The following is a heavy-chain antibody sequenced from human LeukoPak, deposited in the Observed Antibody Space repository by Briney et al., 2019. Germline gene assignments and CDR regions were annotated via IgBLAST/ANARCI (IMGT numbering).Heavy chain of an antibody. CDR2: IIPIFGTA. CDR1: GGTFSSYA. Sequence: ASVKVSCKASGGTFSSYAISWVRQAPGQGLEWMGGIIPIFGTANYAQKFQGRVTFTTDESTSTAYMELSSLRSEDTAVYYCARLNRYSSSWYLFDYWGQGTLVTVSS. V-gene: IGHV1-69*05. CDR3: ARLNRYSSSWYLFDY. D-gene: IGHD6-13*01. J-gene: IGHJ4*02.